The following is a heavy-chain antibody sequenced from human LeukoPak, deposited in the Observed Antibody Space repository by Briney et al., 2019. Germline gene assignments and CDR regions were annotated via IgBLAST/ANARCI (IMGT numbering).Heavy chain of an antibody. CDR2: INPNSGGT. V-gene: IGHV1-2*04. J-gene: IGHJ5*02. CDR1: GYTFTGYY. D-gene: IGHD3-16*02. Sequence: ASVKVSCKASGYTFTGYYMHWVRQAPGQGLEWMGWINPNSGGTNYAQKFQGWVTMTRDTSISTAYMELSRLRSDDTAVYYCARGKKVMITFGGVIAHWFDPWGQGALVTVSS. CDR3: ARGKKVMITFGGVIAHWFDP.